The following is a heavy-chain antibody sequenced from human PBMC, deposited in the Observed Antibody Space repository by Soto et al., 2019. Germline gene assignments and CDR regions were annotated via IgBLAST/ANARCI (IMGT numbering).Heavy chain of an antibody. CDR1: GGTFSSYT. CDR2: IIPILGIA. CDR3: ARDEVGEAGPVAATPDYYYGMDV. J-gene: IGHJ6*02. Sequence: QVQLVQSGAEVKKPGSSVKVSCKASGGTFSSYTISWVRQAPGQGLGWMGRIIPILGIANYAQKFQGRVTITADKSTSTAYMELSSLRSEDTAVYYCARDEVGEAGPVAATPDYYYGMDVWGQGTTVTVSS. D-gene: IGHD2-15*01. V-gene: IGHV1-69*08.